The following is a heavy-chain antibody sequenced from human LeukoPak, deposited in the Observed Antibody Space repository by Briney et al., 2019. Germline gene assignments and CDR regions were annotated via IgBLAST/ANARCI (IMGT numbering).Heavy chain of an antibody. V-gene: IGHV4-34*01. CDR2: IKHSGST. D-gene: IGHD2-2*01. Sequence: PSETLSLTCAVYGASFSGYYWSWIRRPPGKGLEWIGEIKHSGSTNYNPSLKSRVTISVDTSKNQFSLKLSSVTAAGTAVYYCARVAADIVVVPAEAAEHNNWFDPWGQGTLVTVSS. J-gene: IGHJ5*02. CDR1: GASFSGYY. CDR3: ARVAADIVVVPAEAAEHNNWFDP.